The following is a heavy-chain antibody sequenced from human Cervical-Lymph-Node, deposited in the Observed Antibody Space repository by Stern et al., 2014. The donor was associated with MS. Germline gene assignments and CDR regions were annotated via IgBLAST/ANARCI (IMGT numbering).Heavy chain of an antibody. J-gene: IGHJ4*02. CDR3: ARDSNRGSWFVFDY. Sequence: QVQLQESGPGLVKPSETLSLTCTVSGGSISSYYWSWIRQPPGKGLEWIGYIYYSGSTNYNPSLKSRVTISVDTSKNQFSLKLSSVTAADTAVYYCARDSNRGSWFVFDYWGQGTLVTVSS. D-gene: IGHD6-13*01. V-gene: IGHV4-59*01. CDR2: IYYSGST. CDR1: GGSISSYY.